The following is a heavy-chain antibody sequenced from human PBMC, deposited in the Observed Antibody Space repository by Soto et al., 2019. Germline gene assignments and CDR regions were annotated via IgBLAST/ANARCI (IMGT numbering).Heavy chain of an antibody. CDR3: ARDRYSSSCPGY. D-gene: IGHD6-13*01. CDR2: VSCDGSNK. V-gene: IGHV3-30-3*01. J-gene: IGHJ4*02. CDR1: GFTLSSYA. Sequence: PGGSLRLSCAASGFTLSSYAMNWVRQPPGKGLEWVAVVSCDGSNKYYAESVKGRFTISRDNSKNTLYLQMNSLRAEDTAVYYCARDRYSSSCPGYWGKGTLVTVSS.